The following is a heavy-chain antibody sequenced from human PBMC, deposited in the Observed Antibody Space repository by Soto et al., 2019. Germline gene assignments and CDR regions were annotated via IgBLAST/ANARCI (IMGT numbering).Heavy chain of an antibody. J-gene: IGHJ5*02. CDR2: IYYSGTT. V-gene: IGHV4-31*03. CDR1: GASISSGDYD. CDR3: ARRVDISSRYWFDP. Sequence: QVQLQESGPGLVKPSQTLSLTCTVSGASISSGDYDWSWIRQHPGQGLEWIGHIYYSGTTHYNPSLKSRVTISVDTSKNQFSLKLNSVTAADTAVYYCARRVDISSRYWFDPWGLGTLVTVSS. D-gene: IGHD2-15*01.